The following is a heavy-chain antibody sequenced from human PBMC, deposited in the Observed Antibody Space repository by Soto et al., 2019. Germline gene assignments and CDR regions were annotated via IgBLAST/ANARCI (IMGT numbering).Heavy chain of an antibody. Sequence: GGSLRLSCAASGFTFSSYWMSWVRQAPGKGLEWVANIKQDGSEKYYVDSVKGRFTISRDNAKNSLYLQMNSLRAEDTAVYYCARVVTIFGVAYIYYMDVWGKGTTVTVSS. CDR3: ARVVTIFGVAYIYYMDV. J-gene: IGHJ6*03. D-gene: IGHD3-3*01. CDR2: IKQDGSEK. V-gene: IGHV3-7*01. CDR1: GFTFSSYW.